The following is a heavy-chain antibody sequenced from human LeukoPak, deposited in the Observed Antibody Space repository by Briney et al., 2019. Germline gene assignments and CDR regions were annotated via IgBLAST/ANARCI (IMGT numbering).Heavy chain of an antibody. CDR2: ISGSGGST. CDR3: AKDTGGVVRAFDI. V-gene: IGHV3-23*01. D-gene: IGHD1-26*01. CDR1: GFTFSSYA. J-gene: IGHJ3*02. Sequence: PGGSLRLSCAASGFTFSSYAMSWVRQAPGKGLEWVSAISGSGGSTYYADSVKGRFTISRDNSKNTLYLQMSSLRAEDTAVYYCAKDTGGVVRAFDIWGQGTMVTVSS.